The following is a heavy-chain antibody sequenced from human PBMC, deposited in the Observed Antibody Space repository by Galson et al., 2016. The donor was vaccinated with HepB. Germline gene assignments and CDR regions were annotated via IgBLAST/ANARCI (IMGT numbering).Heavy chain of an antibody. V-gene: IGHV4-39*01. CDR1: GGSFSGTSYY. CDR3: TRHYPYDDFVSGPQVNDY. CDR2: IYYSGST. J-gene: IGHJ4*02. Sequence: SETLSLTCTVSGGSFSGTSYYWGWIRQPPGKGLEWIGSIYYSGSTYYNPSLKSRVTISVDTSKNQFSLKLSSVTAADTAVYYCTRHYPYDDFVSGPQVNDYWGQGILVTVSS. D-gene: IGHD3-22*01.